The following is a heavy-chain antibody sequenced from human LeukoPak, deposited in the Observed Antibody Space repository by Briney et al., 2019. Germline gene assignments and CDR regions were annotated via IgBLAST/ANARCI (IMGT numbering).Heavy chain of an antibody. D-gene: IGHD6-13*01. Sequence: ASVKVSCKASGYSFTGYYMHWVRQAPGQGLEWMGWINPNSGGTNYAQKFQGRVTMTRDTSISAAYMELSRLRSDDSVVYYCASRSTSSSGYYWGQGTLVTVSS. CDR1: GYSFTGYY. J-gene: IGHJ4*02. CDR3: ASRSTSSSGYY. V-gene: IGHV1-2*02. CDR2: INPNSGGT.